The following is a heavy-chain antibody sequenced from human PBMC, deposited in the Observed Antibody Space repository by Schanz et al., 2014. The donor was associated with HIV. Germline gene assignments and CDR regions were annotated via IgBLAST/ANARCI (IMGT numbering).Heavy chain of an antibody. Sequence: QVQLVESGGSVVQPGRSLRLSCAASGFTFSSLHMSWVRQAPGKGLEWISYISDSGSRRFYADSVQGRFTISRDNTKNSLYLEMNSLRAEDTAVYYCAKDRAPGIEVAGTFDNWGQGILVTVSS. D-gene: IGHD6-19*01. V-gene: IGHV3-11*01. J-gene: IGHJ4*02. CDR2: ISDSGSRR. CDR3: AKDRAPGIEVAGTFDN. CDR1: GFTFSSLH.